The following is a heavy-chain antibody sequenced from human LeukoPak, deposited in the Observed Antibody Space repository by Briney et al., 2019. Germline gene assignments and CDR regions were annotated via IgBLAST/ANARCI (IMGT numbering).Heavy chain of an antibody. J-gene: IGHJ3*02. CDR3: ARKYYDFWSGYYTDAFDI. CDR1: GGSFSGYY. D-gene: IGHD3-3*01. V-gene: IGHV4-38-2*01. CDR2: IYHSGST. Sequence: SETLSLTCAVYGGSFSGYYWGWIRQPPGKGLEWIGSIYHSGSTYYNPSLKSRVTISVDTSKNQFSLKLSSVTAADTAVYYCARKYYDFWSGYYTDAFDIWGQGTMVTVSS.